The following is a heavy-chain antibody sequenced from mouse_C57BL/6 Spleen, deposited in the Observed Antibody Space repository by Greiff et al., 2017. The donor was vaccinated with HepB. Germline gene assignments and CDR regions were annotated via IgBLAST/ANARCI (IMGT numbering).Heavy chain of an antibody. V-gene: IGHV5-12*01. CDR2: ISNGGGST. CDR1: GFTFSDYY. Sequence: DVMLVESGGGLVQPGGSLKLSCAASGFTFSDYYMYWVRQTPEKRLEWVAYISNGGGSTYYPDTVKGRFTISRDNAKNTLYLQMSRLKSEDTAMYYCARLSTGTFAYWGQGTLVTVSA. D-gene: IGHD4-1*02. J-gene: IGHJ3*01. CDR3: ARLSTGTFAY.